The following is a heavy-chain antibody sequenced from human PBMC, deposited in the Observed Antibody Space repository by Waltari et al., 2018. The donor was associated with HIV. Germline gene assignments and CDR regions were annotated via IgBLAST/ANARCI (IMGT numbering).Heavy chain of an antibody. J-gene: IGHJ4*02. CDR3: AKRPPAWFGDQKGGYYFDY. Sequence: EVQLLESGGGLVQPGGSLRLSCAASGFTFSSYAMSWVRQAPGKGLEWVSAISGSGGSTYYADSVKGRFTISRDNSKNTLYLQMNSLRAEDTAVYYCAKRPPAWFGDQKGGYYFDYWGQGTLVTVSS. V-gene: IGHV3-23*01. CDR2: ISGSGGST. D-gene: IGHD3-10*01. CDR1: GFTFSSYA.